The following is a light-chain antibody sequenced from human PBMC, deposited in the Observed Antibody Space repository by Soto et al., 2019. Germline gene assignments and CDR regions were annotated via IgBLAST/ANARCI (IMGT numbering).Light chain of an antibody. Sequence: SHSAATVSVTPRERVTLSCRASQSVSSNLAWYQQKAGQAPRLLIYDASNRATGIPARFSGSGSGTDFTLTISSLEPEDGAVYYCPQRTNWPTCFGGGTKVAIK. CDR1: QSVSSN. V-gene: IGKV3-11*01. J-gene: IGKJ4*01. CDR3: PQRTNWPTC. CDR2: DAS.